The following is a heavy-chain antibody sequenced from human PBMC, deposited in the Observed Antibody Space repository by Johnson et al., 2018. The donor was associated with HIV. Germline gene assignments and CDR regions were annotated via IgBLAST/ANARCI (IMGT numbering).Heavy chain of an antibody. Sequence: QVQLVESGGGLVKPGGSLRLSCLASGFSFSDYYMSWIRQAPGKGLEWVAVISYDGSNTYYADSVTGRFTISRDNSKNPLYLQMNSGRAEDTALYYCARVRTGDSSGYHDAFDIWGQGTMVIVSS. J-gene: IGHJ3*02. D-gene: IGHD3-22*01. V-gene: IGHV3-30*03. CDR2: ISYDGSNT. CDR3: ARVRTGDSSGYHDAFDI. CDR1: GFSFSDYY.